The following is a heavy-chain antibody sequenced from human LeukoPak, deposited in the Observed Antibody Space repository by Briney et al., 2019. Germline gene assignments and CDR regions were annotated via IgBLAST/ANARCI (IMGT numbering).Heavy chain of an antibody. CDR1: GFTFSNAW. J-gene: IGHJ4*02. V-gene: IGHV3-15*01. CDR2: IKSKTDGGTT. Sequence: KPGGSLRLSCAASGFTFSNAWMSWVRQAPGKGLEWVGRIKSKTDGGTTDYAAPVKGRFTISRDDSKNTLYLQMNSLKTEDTAVYYCTTDLYSSSWKMDWGQGTLVTVSS. CDR3: TTDLYSSSWKMD. D-gene: IGHD6-6*01.